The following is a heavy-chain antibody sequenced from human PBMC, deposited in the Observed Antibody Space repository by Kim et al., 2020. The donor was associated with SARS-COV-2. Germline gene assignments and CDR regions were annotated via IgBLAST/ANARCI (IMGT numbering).Heavy chain of an antibody. Sequence: SETLSLTCTVSGDSITNRFYYWGWIRQAPGKGLEWIGSVYYTGTSDYNPSLKSRATMSAETSRNHSSLRLCSVTAADTAIHYCVRHRPVGHVGSFDCWG. CDR3: VRHRPVGHVGSFDC. CDR1: GDSITNRFYY. J-gene: IGHJ5*01. CDR2: VYYTGTS. V-gene: IGHV4-39*02. D-gene: IGHD1-26*01.